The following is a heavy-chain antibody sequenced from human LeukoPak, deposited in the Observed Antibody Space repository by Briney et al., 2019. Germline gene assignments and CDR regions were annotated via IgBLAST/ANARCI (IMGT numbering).Heavy chain of an antibody. CDR2: IRSKANSYAT. V-gene: IGHV3-73*01. D-gene: IGHD6-6*01. CDR3: TSSSLAVSAGGVGDY. CDR1: GFTFSDSA. Sequence: PGGSLKLSCAASGFTFSDSAMHWVRQASGKGLEWVGRIRSKANSYATAYAASVKGRFTISRDDSKNTAYLQMNSLKTEDTAVYYCTSSSLAVSAGGVGDYWGQGTLVTVSS. J-gene: IGHJ4*02.